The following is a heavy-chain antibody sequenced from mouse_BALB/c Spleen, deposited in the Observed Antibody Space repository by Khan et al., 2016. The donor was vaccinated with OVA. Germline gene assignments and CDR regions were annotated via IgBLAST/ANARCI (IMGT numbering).Heavy chain of an antibody. J-gene: IGHJ2*01. V-gene: IGHV1S136*01. D-gene: IGHD2-14*01. CDR3: ERNYRYDVYFDS. Sequence: IPLVQSGPELVKPGASVKLSCTASGYTFTSYVIHWVKQKPGQGLDWIGYIYPYNDDTKYNEKFNGKAPLTSDKSSSTAHMERSSLTSEDSAVYYWERNYRYDVYFDSWGQGTTPTVSP. CDR1: GYTFTSYV. CDR2: IYPYNDDT.